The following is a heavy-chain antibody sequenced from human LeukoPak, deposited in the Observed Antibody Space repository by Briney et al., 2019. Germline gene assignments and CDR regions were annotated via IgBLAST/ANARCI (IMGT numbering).Heavy chain of an antibody. CDR3: ARQGVYYYDRVDY. V-gene: IGHV4-39*01. CDR1: GGSISSSSYY. Sequence: SETLSLTCTVSGGSISSSSYYWGWIRQPPGKGLEWIGSIYYSGSTYYNPSLKSRVTISVDTSKNQFSLKLSSVTAADTAVYYCARQGVYYYDRVDYWGQGTLVTVSS. J-gene: IGHJ4*02. CDR2: IYYSGST. D-gene: IGHD3-22*01.